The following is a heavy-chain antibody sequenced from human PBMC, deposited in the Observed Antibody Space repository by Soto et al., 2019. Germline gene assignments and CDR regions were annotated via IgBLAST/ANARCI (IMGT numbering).Heavy chain of an antibody. V-gene: IGHV3-7*02. CDR2: INHDGSEK. CDR1: GFTFSNYW. D-gene: IGHD6-19*01. CDR3: ARVVAGTICWYFDL. J-gene: IGHJ2*01. Sequence: EVQLVESGGGLVQPGGSLRLPCAVSGFTFSNYWMTWVRQAPGKGLEWVANINHDGSEKYYVDSVKGRFTISRDNANNSLYLQMNSLRAEDTAVYYCARVVAGTICWYFDLWGRGTPVTVSS.